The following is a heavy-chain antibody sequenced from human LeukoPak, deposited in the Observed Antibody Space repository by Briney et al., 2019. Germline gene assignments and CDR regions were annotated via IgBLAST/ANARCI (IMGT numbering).Heavy chain of an antibody. J-gene: IGHJ3*02. CDR3: ARGRGTAMVKSAFDI. CDR1: GFTFSSYW. CDR2: INSDGSST. Sequence: GGSLRLSCAASGFTFSSYWMHWVRQAPGKGLVWVSRINSDGSSTSYADSVKGRSTISRDNAKNTLYLQMNSLRAEDTAVYYCARGRGTAMVKSAFDIWGQGTMVTVSS. D-gene: IGHD5-18*01. V-gene: IGHV3-74*01.